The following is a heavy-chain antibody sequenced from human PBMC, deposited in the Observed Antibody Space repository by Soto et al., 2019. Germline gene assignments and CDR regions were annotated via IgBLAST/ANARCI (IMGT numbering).Heavy chain of an antibody. CDR2: ISAYNGNT. CDR1: GYTFTSYG. CDR3: ARAAPPNDY. Sequence: QVQLVQSGAEVQKPGASVKVSCKASGYTFTSYGISWVRQAPGQGLEWMGWISAYNGNTNYAQKFQGRVTMTTDTSMSTGYMELSSLRSADTAVYYCARAAPPNDYWGHATLFTVSS. D-gene: IGHD6-25*01. V-gene: IGHV1-18*01. J-gene: IGHJ4*01.